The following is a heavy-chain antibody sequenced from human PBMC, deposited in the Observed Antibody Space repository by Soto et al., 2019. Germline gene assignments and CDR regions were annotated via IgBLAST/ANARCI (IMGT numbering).Heavy chain of an antibody. CDR2: ISGSGGST. D-gene: IGHD3-22*01. CDR3: AIEDYYDSSGRMDV. V-gene: IGHV3-23*01. Sequence: LILSCAASGFTFSSYAMSWVRQAPGKGLEWVSAISGSGGSTYYADSVKGRFTISRDNSKNTLYLQMNSLRAEDTAVYYCAIEDYYDSSGRMDVWGQGTTVTVSS. J-gene: IGHJ6*02. CDR1: GFTFSSYA.